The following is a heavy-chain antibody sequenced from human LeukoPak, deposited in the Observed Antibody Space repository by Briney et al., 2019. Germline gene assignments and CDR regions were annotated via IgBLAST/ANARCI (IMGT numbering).Heavy chain of an antibody. CDR1: GWIFTGYH. D-gene: IGHD5-24*01. CDR3: ARGDPDY. Sequence: APVPVSCQSTGWIFTGYHRHWVRPAPGKGLDWMGWINPNWGGTNYAQKFQGRVIMTRDTSISTAYMEASRLRYDDTAVYYCARGDPDYRGQGTLVTVSS. CDR2: INPNWGGT. J-gene: IGHJ4*02. V-gene: IGHV1-2*02.